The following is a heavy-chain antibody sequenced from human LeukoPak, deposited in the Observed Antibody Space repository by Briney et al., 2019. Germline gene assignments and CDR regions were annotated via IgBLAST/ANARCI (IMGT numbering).Heavy chain of an antibody. CDR3: ARVNCSGGSCYSAYDAFDI. CDR2: IIPIFGTA. Sequence: GASVKVSCKASGYTFTSYYMHWVRQAPGQGLEWMGGIIPIFGTANYAQKFQGRVTITADKSTSTAYMELSSLRSEDTAVYYCARVNCSGGSCYSAYDAFDIWGQGTMVTVSS. D-gene: IGHD2-15*01. V-gene: IGHV1-69*06. J-gene: IGHJ3*02. CDR1: GYTFTSYY.